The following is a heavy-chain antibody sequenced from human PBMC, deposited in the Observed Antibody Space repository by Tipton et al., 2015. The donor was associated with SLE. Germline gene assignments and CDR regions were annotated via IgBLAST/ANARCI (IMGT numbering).Heavy chain of an antibody. Sequence: SLRLSCAASGFTFDDYAMHWVRQAPGKGLEWVSGISWNSGSIGYADSVKGRFTVSRDTSKNTLYLQMNSLRAEDTAVYYCAKDTDFGYWGQGSLVTVSS. CDR3: AKDTDFGY. V-gene: IGHV3-9*01. CDR1: GFTFDDYA. CDR2: ISWNSGSI. J-gene: IGHJ4*02.